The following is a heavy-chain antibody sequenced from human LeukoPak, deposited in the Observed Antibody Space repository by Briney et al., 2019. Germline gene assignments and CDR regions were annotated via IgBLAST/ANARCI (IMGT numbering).Heavy chain of an antibody. D-gene: IGHD2-8*01. Sequence: SETLSLTCAVHGGSSTDHYWSWIRQSPGKGLEWIGEINQSGSTTYNPALKSRVTISIGTSKNQFSLKVRSVTAADTAVYYCARQMVHAICFDYWSQGTLVTVSS. CDR1: GGSSTDHY. CDR2: INQSGST. V-gene: IGHV4-34*01. J-gene: IGHJ4*02. CDR3: ARQMVHAICFDY.